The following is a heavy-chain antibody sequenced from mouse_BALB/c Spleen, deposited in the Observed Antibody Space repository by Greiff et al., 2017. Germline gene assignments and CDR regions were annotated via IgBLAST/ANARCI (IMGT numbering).Heavy chain of an antibody. CDR1: GYTFTSYW. V-gene: IGHV1S127*01. CDR3: TRYYGNYWYFDV. Sequence: QVQLQQSGAELVKPGASVKMSCKASGYTFTSYWMHWVKQRPGQGLEWIGVIDPSDSYTSYNQKFKGKATLTVDTSSSTAYMQLSSLTSEDSAVYYCTRYYGNYWYFDVWGAGTTVTVAS. D-gene: IGHD2-1*01. CDR2: IDPSDSYT. J-gene: IGHJ1*01.